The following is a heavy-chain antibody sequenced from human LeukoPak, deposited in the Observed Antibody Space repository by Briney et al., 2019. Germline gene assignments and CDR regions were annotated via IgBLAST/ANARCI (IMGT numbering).Heavy chain of an antibody. CDR3: AREYDSSGSFDY. J-gene: IGHJ4*02. CDR1: GFTVSSSY. Sequence: GGSLRLSCAASGFTVSSSYMSWVRQAPGKGLEWVSVIYSGGTTHYADSVKGRFTISRDNSNNTLYLQMNSLRVEDTAVYYCAREYDSSGSFDYWGQGTLVTVSS. D-gene: IGHD3-22*01. V-gene: IGHV3-66*01. CDR2: IYSGGTT.